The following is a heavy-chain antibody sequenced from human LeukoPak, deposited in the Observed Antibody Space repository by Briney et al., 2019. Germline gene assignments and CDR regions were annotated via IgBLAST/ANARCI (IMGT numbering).Heavy chain of an antibody. D-gene: IGHD2-15*01. CDR1: GFTFGNYW. Sequence: PGGSLRLSCAASGFTFGNYWMRWVRHPAGKGLVWVSRIGRVGSNTNYADSVKGRSTTSKDDTKSTQYLQRSSLRAEDTAVYFSSNFKSVAGTYYFDSWGQGTLVTVSS. CDR3: SNFKSVAGTYYFDS. V-gene: IGHV3-74*01. J-gene: IGHJ4*02. CDR2: IGRVGSNT.